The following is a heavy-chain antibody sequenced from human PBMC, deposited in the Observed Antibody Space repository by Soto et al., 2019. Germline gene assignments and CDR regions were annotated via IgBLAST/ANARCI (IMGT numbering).Heavy chain of an antibody. D-gene: IGHD6-13*01. Sequence: QVQLQESGPGLVKPSETLSLTCTVSGGSISSYYWNWIRQPPGKGLEWIGYIFYSGSTNYNPSLKCRVTISVDTSKTQFSLNLTSVTAADTAVYYCARSPVRIAAAGKAFDYWGQGTLVTVSS. J-gene: IGHJ4*02. CDR1: GGSISSYY. V-gene: IGHV4-59*08. CDR2: IFYSGST. CDR3: ARSPVRIAAAGKAFDY.